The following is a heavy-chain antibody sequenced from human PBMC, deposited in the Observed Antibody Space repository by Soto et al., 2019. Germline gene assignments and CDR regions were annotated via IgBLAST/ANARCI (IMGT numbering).Heavy chain of an antibody. CDR3: SRVDPSAKSPDH. Sequence: XGSLRLSCTVSADSEFSSSDQYMDWVRQAPGKGPEWVGRSRNRVNNLSTAYAASVQGRFTISRDESKNTVYLQMHSLKTDDTAVYYCSRVDPSAKSPDHWGQGTLVTVS. CDR2: SRNRVNNLST. D-gene: IGHD2-15*01. J-gene: IGHJ4*02. CDR1: ADSEFSSSDQY. V-gene: IGHV3-72*01.